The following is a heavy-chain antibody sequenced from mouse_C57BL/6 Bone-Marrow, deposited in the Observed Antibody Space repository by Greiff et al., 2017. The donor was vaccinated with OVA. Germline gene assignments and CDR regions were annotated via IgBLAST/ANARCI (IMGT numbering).Heavy chain of an antibody. CDR2: IRHKANNHAS. Sequence: EVKLMESGGGLVQPGGSMKLSCAASGFTFSDAWMDWVRQSPEKGLEWVAEIRHKANNHASYYAVSVKGRFTISRDDTKSRVYLQMNSLGDEDTGIDYCTRGGCPWYFDVWGTGTTVTVSS. CDR3: TRGGCPWYFDV. V-gene: IGHV6-6*01. J-gene: IGHJ1*03. CDR1: GFTFSDAW.